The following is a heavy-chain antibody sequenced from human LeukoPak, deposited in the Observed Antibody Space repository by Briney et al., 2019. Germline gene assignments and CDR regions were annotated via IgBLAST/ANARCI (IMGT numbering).Heavy chain of an antibody. Sequence: SETLSLTCTVSGGSISYYYWNWIRQPPGKGLEWIGYMHDSGSTNYNPSLKSRGTISVDKSKSQFSLKLSSVTAADTAVYYCARHRERDYYGSGTYGSPFDYWGQGTLVTVSS. J-gene: IGHJ4*02. CDR2: MHDSGST. CDR3: ARHRERDYYGSGTYGSPFDY. D-gene: IGHD3-10*01. V-gene: IGHV4-59*08. CDR1: GGSISYYY.